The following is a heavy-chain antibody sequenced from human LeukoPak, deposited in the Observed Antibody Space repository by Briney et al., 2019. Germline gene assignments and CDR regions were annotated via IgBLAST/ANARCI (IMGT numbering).Heavy chain of an antibody. D-gene: IGHD2-8*01. Sequence: ASVKVSCKASGYTFTSYDINWVRQATGQGLEWMGWMNPNSGNTGYAQKFQGRVTMTRNTSISTAYMELSSLRSEDTAVYYCARDLYYAEYTDVWGKGTTVTVSS. CDR1: GYTFTSYD. CDR2: MNPNSGNT. CDR3: ARDLYYAEYTDV. J-gene: IGHJ6*03. V-gene: IGHV1-8*01.